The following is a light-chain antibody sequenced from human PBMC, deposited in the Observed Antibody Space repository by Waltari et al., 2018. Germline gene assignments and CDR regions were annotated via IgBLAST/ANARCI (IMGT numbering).Light chain of an antibody. CDR2: GAS. CDR3: QQLNSFPVT. CDR1: QAISTF. Sequence: IQLTQSPSSLSASVGDRVTITCRASQAISTFLAWYQPKPGKAPKLLIYGASTLQSGVPSRFSGSGSGTDFTLTISSLQPEDFATYYCQQLNSFPVTFGGGTKVEV. J-gene: IGKJ4*01. V-gene: IGKV1-9*01.